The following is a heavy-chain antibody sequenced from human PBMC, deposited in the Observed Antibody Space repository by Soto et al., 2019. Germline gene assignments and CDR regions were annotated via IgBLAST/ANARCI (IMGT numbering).Heavy chain of an antibody. CDR2: ISYDGTNR. J-gene: IGHJ4*02. CDR1: GLTFSNYA. Sequence: QVHLVESGGGVVQPGRSLRLSCAASGLTFSNYAMHWVRQAPGKGLEWVAFISYDGTNRCYPDSVKGRFTISRDNSKNTLYWQMNSLETEDTAVYYCARESSSTVTTGGGGSAKDYWGQGTLVTGSS. CDR3: ARESSSTVTTGGGGSAKDY. V-gene: IGHV3-30-3*01. D-gene: IGHD4-17*01.